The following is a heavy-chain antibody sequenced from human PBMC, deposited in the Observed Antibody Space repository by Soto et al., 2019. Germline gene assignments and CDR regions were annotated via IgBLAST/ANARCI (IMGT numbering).Heavy chain of an antibody. Sequence: QVQMVESGGGGVQPGTSRRLSWAGSGFHFSKYGFHWVRQPPGTGLEWVAVIVSDGCAKYHADSVEGRFTISRDNSKDTLYLQMNSLRAEDTAVYYCARDDAFGNENGFDIWGQGTMVTVSS. CDR2: IVSDGCAK. J-gene: IGHJ3*02. CDR1: GFHFSKYG. V-gene: IGHV3-33*01. D-gene: IGHD1-1*01. CDR3: ARDDAFGNENGFDI.